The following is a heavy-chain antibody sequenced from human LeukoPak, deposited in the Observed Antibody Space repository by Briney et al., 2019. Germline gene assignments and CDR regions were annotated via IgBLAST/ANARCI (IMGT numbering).Heavy chain of an antibody. D-gene: IGHD6-19*01. CDR3: ATGTRDSSGWYSGLDY. V-gene: IGHV1-24*01. Sequence: ASVKVSCKVPGYTLTELSMHWVRQAPGKGLEWMGGFDPEDGETIYAQKFQGRVTMTEDTSTDTAYMELSSLRSEDTAVYYCATGTRDSSGWYSGLDYWGQGTLVTVSS. CDR2: FDPEDGET. J-gene: IGHJ4*02. CDR1: GYTLTELS.